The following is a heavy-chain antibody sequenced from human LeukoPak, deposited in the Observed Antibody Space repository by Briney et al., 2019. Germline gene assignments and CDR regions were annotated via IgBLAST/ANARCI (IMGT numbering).Heavy chain of an antibody. J-gene: IGHJ6*02. CDR3: ARLHSSGWPLECMDV. D-gene: IGHD6-19*01. CDR2: ISAYNGNT. Sequence: ASVKVSCKASGYTFTDYYPHWVRQAPGQGLEWMGWISAYNGNTNYAQNFQGRVTMTTDTSTRTAYMELRSLRSDDTAVYYCARLHSSGWPLECMDVWGQGTTVTVSS. CDR1: GYTFTDYY. V-gene: IGHV1-18*04.